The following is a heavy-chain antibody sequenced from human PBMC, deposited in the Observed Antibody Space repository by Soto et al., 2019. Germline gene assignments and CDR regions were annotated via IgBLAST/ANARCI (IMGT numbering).Heavy chain of an antibody. Sequence: EVQLLESGGGLVQPGGSLRLSCAASGFTFSSYAMSWVRQAPGKGLEWVSAISGSGGSTYYADSVKGRFTISGDNSKNTLYLQMNSLRAEDTAVYYCAKRRYSYGEGYYFDYWGQGTLVTVSS. CDR3: AKRRYSYGEGYYFDY. V-gene: IGHV3-23*01. CDR2: ISGSGGST. CDR1: GFTFSSYA. D-gene: IGHD5-18*01. J-gene: IGHJ4*02.